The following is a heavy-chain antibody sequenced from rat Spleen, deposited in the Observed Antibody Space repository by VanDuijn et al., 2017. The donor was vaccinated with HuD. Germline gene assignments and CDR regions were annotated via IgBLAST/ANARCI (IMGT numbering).Heavy chain of an antibody. CDR2: IIYDGGRT. J-gene: IGHJ2*01. CDR1: GFTLSDYN. CDR3: TRVDYYDGSYPFDY. Sequence: EVQLVESGGGLVQPGRSLKLSCEVSGFTLSDYNMAWVRQAPMKGLEWVATIIYDGGRTYYPDSVKGRFTISRENAKSTLYLQMNSLKSEDTATYYCTRVDYYDGSYPFDYWGRGVMVTVSS. V-gene: IGHV5S10*01. D-gene: IGHD1-12*02.